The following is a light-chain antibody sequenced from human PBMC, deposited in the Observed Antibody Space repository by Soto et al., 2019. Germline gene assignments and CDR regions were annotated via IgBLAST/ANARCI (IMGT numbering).Light chain of an antibody. Sequence: IVMTQFPLSLAVTPGEPASISCRSNRSLLFSNGXNYLEWYVQKPGQSPQLLIYLASNRASGVPDRFSGSXXXXXXXXXXXXXXXXXVGVYYCMQXLQRRTFGQGTKVDIK. CDR2: LAS. CDR3: MQXLQRRT. CDR1: RSLLFSNGXNY. J-gene: IGKJ1*01. V-gene: IGKV2-28*01.